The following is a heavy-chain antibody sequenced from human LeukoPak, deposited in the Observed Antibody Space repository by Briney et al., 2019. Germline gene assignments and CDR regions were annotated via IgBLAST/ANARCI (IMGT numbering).Heavy chain of an antibody. V-gene: IGHV1-46*01. CDR1: GFTFTNYL. D-gene: IGHD2-8*02. CDR2: IAPSVDTT. Sequence: ASVKVSCKSSGFTFTNYLLHWVRQAPGQGLDWVGRIAPSVDTTNYAQKFRDRVTMTRDTSTSTVYMELRSLRSEDTAVYSCVREESGGYFDYWGQGTLVSVSS. J-gene: IGHJ4*02. CDR3: VREESGGYFDY.